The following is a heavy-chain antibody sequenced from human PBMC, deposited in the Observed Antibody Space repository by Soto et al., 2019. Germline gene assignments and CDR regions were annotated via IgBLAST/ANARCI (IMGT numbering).Heavy chain of an antibody. D-gene: IGHD4-17*01. Sequence: GGSLRLSCAASGFTFSSYSMNWVRQAPGKGLEWVSSISSSSSYIYYADSVKGRFTISRDNAKNSLYLQMNSLRAEDTAVYYCAGSAVTPSWYFDLWGRGTLVTVSS. V-gene: IGHV3-21*01. CDR3: AGSAVTPSWYFDL. CDR1: GFTFSSYS. CDR2: ISSSSSYI. J-gene: IGHJ2*01.